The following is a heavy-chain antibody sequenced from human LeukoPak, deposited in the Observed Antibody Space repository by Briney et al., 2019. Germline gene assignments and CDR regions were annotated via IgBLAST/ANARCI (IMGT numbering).Heavy chain of an antibody. CDR3: ARSGITMVRGVSCYIDY. CDR2: ISYEVSNK. J-gene: IGHJ4*02. V-gene: IGHV3-30*04. D-gene: IGHD3-10*01. Sequence: GGSLRLSCAASGFNFSSYAMHWVRQAPGKGLEWVAVISYEVSNKYYADSVKGRFTISRDNSKNTLYLQMNSLRAEDTAVYYCARSGITMVRGVSCYIDYWGQGTLVTVSS. CDR1: GFNFSSYA.